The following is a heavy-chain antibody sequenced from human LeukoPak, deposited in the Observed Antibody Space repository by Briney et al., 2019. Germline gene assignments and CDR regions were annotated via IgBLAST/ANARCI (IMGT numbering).Heavy chain of an antibody. Sequence: PSETLSLTCTVSGGSISSYYWSWIRQPPGKGLEWIGYIYYTGSTNYNPSLPSPVNISVETSKNQFSLNLTSVTAADTAVYYCARWGSIAVARFDYWGQGTLVTVSS. V-gene: IGHV4-59*01. D-gene: IGHD6-6*01. CDR3: ARWGSIAVARFDY. J-gene: IGHJ4*02. CDR1: GGSISSYY. CDR2: IYYTGST.